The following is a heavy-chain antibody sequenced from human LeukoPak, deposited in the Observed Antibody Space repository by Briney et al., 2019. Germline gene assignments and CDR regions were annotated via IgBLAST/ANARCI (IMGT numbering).Heavy chain of an antibody. CDR1: GGSISSTNW. Sequence: SETLSLTCAVSGGSISSTNWWSWVRQPPGKGLEWIGEIYRSGTTNYKQSLKSRVTISLDKSRNHFSLKLTSVTAADSAVYYCARRSPYSTGWSSYFDYWGQGALVTVSS. V-gene: IGHV4-4*02. D-gene: IGHD6-19*01. CDR2: IYRSGTT. CDR3: ARRSPYSTGWSSYFDY. J-gene: IGHJ4*02.